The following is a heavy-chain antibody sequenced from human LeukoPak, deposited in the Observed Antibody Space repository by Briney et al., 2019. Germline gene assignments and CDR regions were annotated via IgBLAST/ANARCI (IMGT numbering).Heavy chain of an antibody. CDR2: INHSGST. V-gene: IGHV4-34*01. D-gene: IGHD6-13*01. CDR3: ASRPRREYSSSWYNFDY. Sequence: PSETLSLTCAVYGGSFSGYYRSWIRQPPGKGLEWIGEINHSGSTNYNPSLKSRVTISVDTSKNQFSLKLSSVTAADTAVYYCASRPRREYSSSWYNFDYWGQGTLVTVSS. CDR1: GGSFSGYY. J-gene: IGHJ4*02.